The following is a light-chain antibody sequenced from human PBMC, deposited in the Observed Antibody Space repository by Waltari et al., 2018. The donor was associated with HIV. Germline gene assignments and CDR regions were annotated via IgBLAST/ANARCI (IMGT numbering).Light chain of an antibody. Sequence: QSVLTQPPSVSGAPGQRVTISCTGSSSNIGAGYDVHWYQHLPGTAPKLLIDGNSNRASGVPDRFAGSKSGTSASLAITGLQAEDEADYYCQSYDSSLSGSWVFGGGTKLTVL. V-gene: IGLV1-40*01. J-gene: IGLJ3*02. CDR1: SSNIGAGYD. CDR2: GNS. CDR3: QSYDSSLSGSWV.